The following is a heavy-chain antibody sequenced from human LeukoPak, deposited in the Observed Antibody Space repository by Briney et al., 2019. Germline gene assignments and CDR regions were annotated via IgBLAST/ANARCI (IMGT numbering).Heavy chain of an antibody. V-gene: IGHV3-7*01. D-gene: IGHD2-15*01. Sequence: GGSLRLSCAAPGFTFSNYWTNRVRQTPGKGVGWVARIKQDGRVKNYVESVKGLFTICRDNAKKSVYLQMDSLRADDTAVYYCAREGYCSGGICSYDNWGQGTLVTVSS. CDR3: AREGYCSGGICSYDN. CDR1: GFTFSNYW. J-gene: IGHJ4*02. CDR2: IKQDGRVK.